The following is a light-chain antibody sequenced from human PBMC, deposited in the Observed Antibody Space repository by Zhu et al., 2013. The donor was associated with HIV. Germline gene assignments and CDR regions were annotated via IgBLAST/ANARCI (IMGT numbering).Light chain of an antibody. CDR1: QSVGSK. V-gene: IGKV3-15*01. CDR2: NAT. J-gene: IGKJ3*01. Sequence: EIVMTQSPGTLSVSPGERATLSCRASQSVGSKLAWYQQRPGQAPRLLISNATTRATGIPARFSGSESGTDFTLTISSLQSEDFAIYYCQQYHDWPPFTFGPGTKVDIK. CDR3: QQYHDWPPFT.